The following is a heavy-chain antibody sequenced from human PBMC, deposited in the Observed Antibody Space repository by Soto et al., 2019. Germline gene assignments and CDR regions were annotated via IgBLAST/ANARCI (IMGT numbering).Heavy chain of an antibody. D-gene: IGHD3-10*01. CDR3: ASFYYYGSGP. V-gene: IGHV4-59*11. CDR1: GGSISGHY. Sequence: SETLSLTCTVAGGSISGHYWSWIRQAPGKGLEWLGYVYHTGFTSYNPPLKSRVIAAVDTSKNQISLRLISVTPADTAVYYCASFYYYGSGPWGQGTLVTVSS. CDR2: VYHTGFT. J-gene: IGHJ5*02.